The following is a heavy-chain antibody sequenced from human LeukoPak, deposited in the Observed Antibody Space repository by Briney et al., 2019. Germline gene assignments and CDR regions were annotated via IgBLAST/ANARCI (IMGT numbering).Heavy chain of an antibody. D-gene: IGHD2-2*01. CDR3: ARDGAVPAAMTFYYYYYMDV. V-gene: IGHV3-7*01. CDR1: GFAFSRYR. J-gene: IGHJ6*03. Sequence: GGSLRLSCAASGFAFSRYRMSWVRQAPGKGLEWVANIKQDGSEKYYVDSVKGRFTISRDNAKNSLYLQMNSLRAEDTAVYYCARDGAVPAAMTFYYYYYMDVWGKGTTVTVSS. CDR2: IKQDGSEK.